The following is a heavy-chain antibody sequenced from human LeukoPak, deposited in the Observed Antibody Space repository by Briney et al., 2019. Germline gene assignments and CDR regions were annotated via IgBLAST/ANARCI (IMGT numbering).Heavy chain of an antibody. CDR1: GGAISSYY. D-gene: IGHD3-22*01. CDR2: IYYSGGT. Sequence: KPSETLPLACTVSGGAISSYYWSWIRQPPGKGLEWIGYIYYSGGTKYNPSLMSRVTISVDRAQNQFSLSLKSVTAADTAVYYCARDGLYDSSGYYMDSWGQGTLVIVSS. J-gene: IGHJ4*02. CDR3: ARDGLYDSSGYYMDS. V-gene: IGHV4-59*01.